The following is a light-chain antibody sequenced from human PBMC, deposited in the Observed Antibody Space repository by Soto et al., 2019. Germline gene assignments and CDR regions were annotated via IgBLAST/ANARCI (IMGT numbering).Light chain of an antibody. V-gene: IGKV1-5*03. CDR1: QTISSL. CDR2: KAS. CDR3: QHYNSYSEA. Sequence: DIQMTQSPATLSGSVGGRVTITRLASQTISSLLAWYQQKPGKAPKLLIYKASTLKSGVPSRFSGSGSGTEFTLTISSLRPDDFATYYCQHYNSYSEAFGQGTKVDIK. J-gene: IGKJ1*01.